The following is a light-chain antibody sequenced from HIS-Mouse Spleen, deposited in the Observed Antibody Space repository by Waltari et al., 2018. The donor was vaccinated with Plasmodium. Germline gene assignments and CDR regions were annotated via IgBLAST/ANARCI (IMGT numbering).Light chain of an antibody. CDR2: RDS. CDR3: QVWDSSTV. Sequence: SYELTQPLSVSVALGQTARITSGGNNIGRNSVHWYHQKPGQAPVLVIYRDSNRPSGIPERFSGSNSGNTATLTISRAQAGDEADYYCQVWDSSTVFGGGTKLTVL. J-gene: IGLJ3*02. V-gene: IGLV3-9*01. CDR1: NIGRNS.